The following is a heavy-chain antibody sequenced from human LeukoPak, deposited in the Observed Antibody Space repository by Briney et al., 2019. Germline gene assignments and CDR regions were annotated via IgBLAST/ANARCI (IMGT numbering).Heavy chain of an antibody. V-gene: IGHV1-8*01. D-gene: IGHD3-3*01. CDR1: GYTFTSYD. Sequence: ASVKVSCKASGYTFTSYDINWVRQAPGQGLEWMGWMNPNSGNTVYAQKFQGRVTMTRNTSISTAYMELSSLRSEDTAVYYCARGVPYDFWSGYYKELVDYWGQGTLVTVSS. CDR2: MNPNSGNT. J-gene: IGHJ4*02. CDR3: ARGVPYDFWSGYYKELVDY.